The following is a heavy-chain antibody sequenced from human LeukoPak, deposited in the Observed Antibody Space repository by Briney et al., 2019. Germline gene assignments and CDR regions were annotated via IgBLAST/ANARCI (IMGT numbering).Heavy chain of an antibody. Sequence: SETLSLTCTVSGVSISSYYWSWIRQPAGKGLEWIGRIYTSGSTNYNPSLKSRVTMSVDTSKNQFSLKLSSVTAADTAVYYCARMPSRELYFDYWGQGTLVTVSS. CDR2: IYTSGST. CDR3: ARMPSRELYFDY. J-gene: IGHJ4*02. V-gene: IGHV4-4*07. CDR1: GVSISSYY. D-gene: IGHD1-26*01.